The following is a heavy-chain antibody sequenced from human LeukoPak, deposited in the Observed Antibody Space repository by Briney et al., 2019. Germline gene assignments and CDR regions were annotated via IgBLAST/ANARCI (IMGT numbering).Heavy chain of an antibody. J-gene: IGHJ4*02. D-gene: IGHD1-26*01. Sequence: GGSLRLSGAASAFSLNAYNINWFRQAPGKGLEGVSSISYTGTYIYYADSVKGRFTISRDNAQNSLYLQMNSLRAEDTAIYYCVRDRGTYRPIDYWGQGTLVTVSS. CDR2: ISYTGTYI. CDR3: VRDRGTYRPIDY. CDR1: AFSLNAYN. V-gene: IGHV3-21*04.